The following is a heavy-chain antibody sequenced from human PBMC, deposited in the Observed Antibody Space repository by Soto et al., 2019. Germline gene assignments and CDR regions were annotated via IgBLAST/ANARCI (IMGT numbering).Heavy chain of an antibody. Sequence: GGSLRLSCAASGFTFSSYSMNWVRQAPGKGLEWVSSISSSSSYIYYADSVKGRFTISRDNAKNSLYLQMNSLRAEDTAVYYCARDGKRFLEWLLGYYMDVWGKGTTVTVSS. V-gene: IGHV3-21*01. D-gene: IGHD3-3*01. CDR3: ARDGKRFLEWLLGYYMDV. CDR1: GFTFSSYS. J-gene: IGHJ6*03. CDR2: ISSSSSYI.